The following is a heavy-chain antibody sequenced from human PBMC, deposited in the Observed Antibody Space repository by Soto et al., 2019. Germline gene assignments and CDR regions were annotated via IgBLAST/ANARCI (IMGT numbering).Heavy chain of an antibody. V-gene: IGHV2-5*02. D-gene: IGHD2-15*01. CDR1: VLSLRTTGVG. CDR3: VQSPSGGNCLQIYSSHSYSALDV. Sequence: QITWKVSGPTLVQPTQPLTLTCTFSVLSLRTTGVGVGWVRQPPGKALEWLALLYGADDKRYSPSLQSRLTITKATTEPQGVLTTTHMATLDTATYCCVQSPSGGNCLQIYSSHSYSALDVWGQGTTVTVSS. J-gene: IGHJ6*02. CDR2: LYGADDK.